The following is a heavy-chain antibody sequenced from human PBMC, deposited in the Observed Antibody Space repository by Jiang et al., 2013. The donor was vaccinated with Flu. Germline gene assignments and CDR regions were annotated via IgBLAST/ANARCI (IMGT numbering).Heavy chain of an antibody. V-gene: IGHV3-11*06. Sequence: VQLVESGGGLVKPGGSLRLSCAASGFTFSDYYMSWIRQAPGKGLEWLSYISSSSTYANYADSVKGRFTISRDNAKNSLYLQMNSLRAEDTAVYYCARRGYTHGIQLQAVYFDSWGQGTLVTVSS. CDR1: GFTFSDYY. D-gene: IGHD5-18*01. CDR3: ARRGYTHGIQLQAVYFDS. J-gene: IGHJ4*02. CDR2: ISSSSTYA.